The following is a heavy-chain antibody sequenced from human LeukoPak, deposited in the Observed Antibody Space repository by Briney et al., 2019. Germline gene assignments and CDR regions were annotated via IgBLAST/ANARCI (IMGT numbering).Heavy chain of an antibody. V-gene: IGHV4-38-2*02. Sequence: SETLSLTCKVSGYPIGLDYYWVWIRQAPGRGLQWIGGFHRGRIQYNSALRSRVTISIDSSKNQFSLRMWPVTAADTAFYFCARAPSSYESGNGYPNLGWLDPWGQGALVTVSS. CDR2: FHRGRI. D-gene: IGHD5-24*01. CDR1: GYPIGLDYY. J-gene: IGHJ5*02. CDR3: ARAPSSYESGNGYPNLGWLDP.